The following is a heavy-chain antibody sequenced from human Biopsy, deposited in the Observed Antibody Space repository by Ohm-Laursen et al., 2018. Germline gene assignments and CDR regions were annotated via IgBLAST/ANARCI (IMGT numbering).Heavy chain of an antibody. CDR2: INQAGTT. CDR1: GKTFSDYQ. CDR3: GNEVHGRDY. J-gene: IGHJ4*02. Sequence: TLSLTCAVFGKTFSDYQWSWIRQPPGKGLEWIGQINQAGTTNYNPSLKRRVSISADASKYEFFLRLTSVTAAYTAVYLCGNEVHGRDYWGLGAQVTVSS. D-gene: IGHD2-15*01. V-gene: IGHV4-34*08.